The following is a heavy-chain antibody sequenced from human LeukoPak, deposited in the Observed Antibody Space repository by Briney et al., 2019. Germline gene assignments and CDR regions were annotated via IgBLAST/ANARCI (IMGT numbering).Heavy chain of an antibody. CDR3: ARGPPNWGYDY. D-gene: IGHD7-27*01. V-gene: IGHV1-8*01. CDR1: GYTFTSYD. J-gene: IGHJ4*02. Sequence: ASVKVSCKASGYTFTSYDFNWVRQATGQRPEWMGWMSPNSGDTGYAQKFQDRVTMTRNTSISTACMELSSLRSDDTAVYYCARGPPNWGYDYWGPGTLVTVSS. CDR2: MSPNSGDT.